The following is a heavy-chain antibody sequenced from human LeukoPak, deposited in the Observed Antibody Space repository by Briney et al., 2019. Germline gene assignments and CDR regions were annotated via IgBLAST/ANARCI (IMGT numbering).Heavy chain of an antibody. CDR3: ARLSVAGRGGFDY. D-gene: IGHD6-19*01. Sequence: SETLSLTCTVSGGSISNYYWSWIRQPPGKGLEWIGYIYYSGYTNYNPSLKSRVTISVDTSKNQFSLKLSSVTAADTAVYYCARLSVAGRGGFDYWGQGTLVTVSS. J-gene: IGHJ4*02. CDR1: GGSISNYY. CDR2: IYYSGYT. V-gene: IGHV4-59*08.